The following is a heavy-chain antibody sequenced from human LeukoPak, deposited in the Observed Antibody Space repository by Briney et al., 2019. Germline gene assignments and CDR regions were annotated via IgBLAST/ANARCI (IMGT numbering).Heavy chain of an antibody. CDR2: IYYSGST. V-gene: IGHV4-39*01. CDR3: ARLMMGAFDI. Sequence: PSETLSLTCTVSGGSISSSSYYWGWIRQPPGKGLEWIGSIYYSGSTYYNPSLKSRVTISVDTSKNQCSLKLSSVTAADTAVYYCARLMMGAFDIWGQGTMVTVSS. CDR1: GGSISSSSYY. D-gene: IGHD3-16*01. J-gene: IGHJ3*02.